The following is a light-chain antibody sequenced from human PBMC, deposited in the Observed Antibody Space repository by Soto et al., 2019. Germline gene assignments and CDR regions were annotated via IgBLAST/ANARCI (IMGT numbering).Light chain of an antibody. V-gene: IGKV3-20*01. CDR2: AAS. CDR1: QTLSTNS. Sequence: EIVLTQSPGTLSLSPGERATLSCRASQTLSTNSLAWYQQRPGQTPRLLIYAASTRDTDIPDRFNGSGSGTDFALTISRLEPEDFALYYCQQYGSSPITFGQGTRLEIK. J-gene: IGKJ5*01. CDR3: QQYGSSPIT.